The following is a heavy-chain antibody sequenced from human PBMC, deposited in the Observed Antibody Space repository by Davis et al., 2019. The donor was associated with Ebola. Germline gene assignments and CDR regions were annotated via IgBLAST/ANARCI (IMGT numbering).Heavy chain of an antibody. V-gene: IGHV4-59*01. CDR2: TYYSGST. J-gene: IGHJ6*02. D-gene: IGHD3-22*01. Sequence: SETLSLTCAVYGGSFSGYYWSWIRQPPGKGLEWIGYTYYSGSTNYNPSLKSRVTISVDTSKNQFSLKLSSVTAADTAVYYCARTFYDSSGYYYLSYGMDVWGQGTTVTVSS. CDR1: GGSFSGYY. CDR3: ARTFYDSSGYYYLSYGMDV.